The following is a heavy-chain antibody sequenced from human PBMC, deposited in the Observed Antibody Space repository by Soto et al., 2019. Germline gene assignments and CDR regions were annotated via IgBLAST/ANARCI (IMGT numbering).Heavy chain of an antibody. Sequence: EVQLVESGGGLGQPGRSLRLSCEGTGFTFEDSAMHWVRQAPGRGLEWVSGISWNSDVVDYADSVKGRFIMSRDNAKNFLYLQMSSLRTEDTAVYYWAKVTAHYDFWGNHQRGMEAGGQGTTVTVAS. J-gene: IGHJ6*02. CDR2: ISWNSDVV. CDR3: AKVTAHYDFWGNHQRGMEA. V-gene: IGHV3-9*01. D-gene: IGHD3-3*01. CDR1: GFTFEDSA.